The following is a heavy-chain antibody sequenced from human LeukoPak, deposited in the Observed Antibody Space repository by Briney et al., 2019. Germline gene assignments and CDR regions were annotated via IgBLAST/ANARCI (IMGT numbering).Heavy chain of an antibody. J-gene: IGHJ4*02. CDR2: ISAYNGNT. CDR1: VYTFTSYG. D-gene: IGHD3-16*02. Sequence: GASVEVSCKASVYTFTSYGISWVRQAPGQGLEWMGWISAYNGNTNYAQKLQGRVTMTTDTSTSTAYMELRSLRSDDTAVYYCARAPPYYDYIWGSYHGRWGQGTLVTVSS. CDR3: ARAPPYYDYIWGSYHGR. V-gene: IGHV1-18*01.